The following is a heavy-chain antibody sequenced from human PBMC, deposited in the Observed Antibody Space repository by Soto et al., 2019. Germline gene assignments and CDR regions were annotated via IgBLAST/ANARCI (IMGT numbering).Heavy chain of an antibody. CDR3: AKMVYSSYIWDY. Sequence: EVQLLESGGGLVQPGGSLRLSCAASGFTFSSYAMSWVRQAPGKGLEWVSAISGSGGSTYYADSVKGRFTISRDNSKNTLYLQMNSLRVEDTAVYYCAKMVYSSYIWDYWGQGTLVTVSS. CDR1: GFTFSSYA. D-gene: IGHD6-6*01. CDR2: ISGSGGST. V-gene: IGHV3-23*01. J-gene: IGHJ4*02.